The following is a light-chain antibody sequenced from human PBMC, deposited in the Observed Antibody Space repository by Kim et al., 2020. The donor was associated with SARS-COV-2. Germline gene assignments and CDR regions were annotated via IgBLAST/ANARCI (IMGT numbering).Light chain of an antibody. Sequence: GKTVTISCTRSSGGIGSNYVQWYQQRPGSAPTTVIYESNQRPSGVPDRFSGSIDTSSNSASLTISGLKTEDEADYYCQSYDSTSHVFGGGTKVTVL. V-gene: IGLV6-57*03. CDR1: SGGIGSNY. CDR3: QSYDSTSHV. J-gene: IGLJ6*01. CDR2: ESN.